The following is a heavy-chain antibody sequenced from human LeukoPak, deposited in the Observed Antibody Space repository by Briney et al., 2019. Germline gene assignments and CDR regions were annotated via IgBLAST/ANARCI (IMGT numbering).Heavy chain of an antibody. Sequence: SETLSLTCAVSGGSISSYYWSWIRQPAGKGLEWIGRIYTSGSTNYNPSLKSRVTISVDTSKNQFSLKLSSVTAADTAVYYCARGGYCSSTSCQSSPFYYYYYGMDVWGQGTTVTVSS. D-gene: IGHD2-2*01. CDR1: GGSISSYY. CDR3: ARGGYCSSTSCQSSPFYYYYYGMDV. J-gene: IGHJ6*02. CDR2: IYTSGST. V-gene: IGHV4-4*07.